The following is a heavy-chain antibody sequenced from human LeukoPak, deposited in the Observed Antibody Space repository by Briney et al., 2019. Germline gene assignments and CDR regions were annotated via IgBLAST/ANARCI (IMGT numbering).Heavy chain of an antibody. D-gene: IGHD6-19*01. V-gene: IGHV5-51*01. CDR3: ARQAVAGTWASAFDI. CDR1: GYSFTSYW. CDR2: IYPGDSDT. J-gene: IGHJ3*02. Sequence: KISCKGSGYSFTSYWIGWVRQMPGKGLEWMGIIYPGDSDTRYSPSFQGQVTISADKSISTAYLQWSSLKASDTAMYYCARQAVAGTWASAFDIWGQGTMVTVSS.